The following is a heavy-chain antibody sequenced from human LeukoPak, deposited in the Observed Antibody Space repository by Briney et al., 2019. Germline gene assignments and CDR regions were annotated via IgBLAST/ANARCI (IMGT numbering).Heavy chain of an antibody. J-gene: IGHJ3*01. Sequence: GESLKISCQTSGFRFASSWIGWVRQTPGKGLEWVGIIYPGDPDTRYSPPFQGQVTISVDKSTNTAYLQWSSLKASDTAIYYCARDLASTMDAFDFWGQGTMLTVSS. D-gene: IGHD3-10*01. CDR2: IYPGDPDT. CDR1: GFRFASSW. CDR3: ARDLASTMDAFDF. V-gene: IGHV5-51*01.